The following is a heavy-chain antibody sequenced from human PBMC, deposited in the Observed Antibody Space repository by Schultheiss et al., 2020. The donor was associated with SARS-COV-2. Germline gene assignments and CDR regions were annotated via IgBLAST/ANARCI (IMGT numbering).Heavy chain of an antibody. CDR1: GFTFSSYW. CDR3: ARDTGYCSGGSCYPDCFDY. D-gene: IGHD2-15*01. J-gene: IGHJ4*02. CDR2: INSDGSST. V-gene: IGHV3-74*01. Sequence: GGSLRLSCAASGFTFSSYWMHWVRQAPGKGLVWVSRINSDGSSTSYADSVKGRFTISRDNSKNTLYLQMNSLRVEDTAVYYCARDTGYCSGGSCYPDCFDYWGQGTLVTVSS.